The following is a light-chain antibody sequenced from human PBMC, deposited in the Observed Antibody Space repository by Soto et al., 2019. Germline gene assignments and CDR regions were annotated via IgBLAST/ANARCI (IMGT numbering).Light chain of an antibody. CDR3: TSYVGNDIWV. V-gene: IGLV2-8*01. CDR2: EVT. J-gene: IGLJ3*02. Sequence: QSALTQPPSASGSPGPSVTISCTGTSSAVGAYKYVSWYQQSPGKAPKLMIDEVTKRPSGVPDRFSGSKSGNTASLTVSGLQAEDEADYYCTSYVGNDIWVFGGGTKLTVL. CDR1: SSAVGAYKY.